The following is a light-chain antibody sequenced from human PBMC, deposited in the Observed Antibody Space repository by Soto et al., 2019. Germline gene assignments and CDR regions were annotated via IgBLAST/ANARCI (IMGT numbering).Light chain of an antibody. V-gene: IGLV4-69*01. J-gene: IGLJ2*01. Sequence: QLVLTQSPSASASLGASVKLTCTLSSGHSSYAIAWHQQQPEKGPRYLMKLNSDGSHSKGDGIPDRFSGSSSGAERYLTISSLQSEDEADYYCQTWGTVSKLFGGGTKLTV. CDR3: QTWGTVSKL. CDR2: LNSDGSH. CDR1: SGHSSYA.